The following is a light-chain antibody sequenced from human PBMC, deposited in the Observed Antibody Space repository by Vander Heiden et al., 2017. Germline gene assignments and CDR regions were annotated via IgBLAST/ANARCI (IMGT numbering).Light chain of an antibody. CDR2: WAS. CDR1: QSVLYTSNNKNY. CDR3: QQEDSAPLT. Sequence: DIVMTQSPDSLAVSLGERATINCKSSQSVLYTSNNKNYLAWYRQKPGQPPTLLIYWASTRESGVPDRFSGSGSGSDFILTISSLQAEDVAVYYCQQEDSAPLTFGGRTKVEIK. V-gene: IGKV4-1*01. J-gene: IGKJ4*01.